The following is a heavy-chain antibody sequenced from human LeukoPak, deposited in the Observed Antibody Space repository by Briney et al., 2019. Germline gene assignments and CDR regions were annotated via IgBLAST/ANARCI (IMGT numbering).Heavy chain of an antibody. V-gene: IGHV4-39*02. CDR3: ARHTYYDYGMDV. J-gene: IGHJ6*02. Sequence: PSETLSLTCAVSGGSISSGTYYWGWIRQHPGKGLEWIGSIYYSGSTYYNPSLKSRVTISIDTSKNHFSLKLSSVTAADTAVYFCARHTYYDYGMDVWGQGTTVTVSS. CDR1: GGSISSGTYY. CDR2: IYYSGST.